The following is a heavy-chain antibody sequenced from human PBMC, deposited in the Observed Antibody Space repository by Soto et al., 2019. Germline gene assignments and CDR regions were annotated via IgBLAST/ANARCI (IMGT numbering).Heavy chain of an antibody. V-gene: IGHV3-7*01. CDR2: IKEDGSEK. CDR1: GFTFSSSW. J-gene: IGHJ6*02. CDR3: ARDPAPVGYRGLDV. D-gene: IGHD5-12*01. Sequence: GGPLRLSCAASGFTFSSSWMTWVRQAPGKGLAWVANIKEDGSEKYYVDSVKGRFTISRDNTNESLYLQMNSLRAEDTAVYYCARDPAPVGYRGLDVWGQGTTVTVSS.